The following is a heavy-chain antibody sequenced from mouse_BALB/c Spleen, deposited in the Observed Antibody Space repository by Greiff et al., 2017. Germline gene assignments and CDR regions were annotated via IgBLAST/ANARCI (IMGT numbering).Heavy chain of an antibody. CDR3: ARNSDYYGSSYPYYYAMDY. V-gene: IGHV5-17*02. J-gene: IGHJ4*01. CDR1: GFTFSSFG. Sequence: EVKVVESGGGLVQPGGSRKLSCAASGFTFSSFGMHWVRQAPEKGLEWVAYISSGSSTIYYADTVKGRFTISRDNPKNTLFLQMTSLRSEDTAMYYCARNSDYYGSSYPYYYAMDYWGQGTSVTVSS. CDR2: ISSGSSTI. D-gene: IGHD1-1*01.